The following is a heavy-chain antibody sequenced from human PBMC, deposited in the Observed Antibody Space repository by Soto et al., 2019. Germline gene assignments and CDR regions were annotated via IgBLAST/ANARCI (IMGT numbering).Heavy chain of an antibody. D-gene: IGHD1-26*01. CDR3: ARDREGVGAGLF. CDR1: GFTFSSYS. Sequence: EVQLVESGGGLVKPGGCLRLSCAASGFTFSSYSMNWVRQAPGKGLEWVSSISSSSSYIYYADSVKGRFTISRDNAKNSLYLQMNSLRAEDKAVYYCARDREGVGAGLFWGQGTMVTVSS. CDR2: ISSSSSYI. V-gene: IGHV3-21*01. J-gene: IGHJ3*01.